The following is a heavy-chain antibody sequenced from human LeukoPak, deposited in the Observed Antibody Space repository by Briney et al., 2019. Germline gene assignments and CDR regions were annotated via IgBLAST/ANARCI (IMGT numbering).Heavy chain of an antibody. D-gene: IGHD6-13*01. CDR2: INPSGGST. V-gene: IGHV1-46*01. CDR3: ARGMQHNYYYYGMDV. Sequence: ASVKVSCKASGYTFTSYYMHWVRQAPGQGLEWVGIINPSGGSTSYAQKFQGRVTMTRDTSTSTVYMELSSLRSEDTAVYYCARGMQHNYYYYGMDVWGQGTTVTVSS. J-gene: IGHJ6*02. CDR1: GYTFTSYY.